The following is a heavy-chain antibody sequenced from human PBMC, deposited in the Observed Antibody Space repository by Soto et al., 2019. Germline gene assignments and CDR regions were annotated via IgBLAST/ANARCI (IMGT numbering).Heavy chain of an antibody. CDR1: GYTFTRYT. J-gene: IGHJ5*02. D-gene: IGHD2-15*01. CDR2: INPDNGNT. V-gene: IGHV1-3*01. CDR3: ARGIATGQLDP. Sequence: ASVKVSCKASGYTFTRYTMNWVRQAPGQRLEWMGWINPDNGNTKSSQKFQDRVIVTRDTSASTAYMDLSSLRSEDTAVYYCARGIATGQLDPWGQGTLVTVSS.